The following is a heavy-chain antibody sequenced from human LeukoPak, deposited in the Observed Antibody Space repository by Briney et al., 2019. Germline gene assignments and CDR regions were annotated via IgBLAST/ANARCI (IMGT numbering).Heavy chain of an antibody. CDR1: GGSISSSSYY. D-gene: IGHD3-22*01. CDR2: IYYSGST. CDR3: ASKYYDSSGYYPFDY. J-gene: IGHJ4*02. V-gene: IGHV4-39*01. Sequence: KTSETLSLTCTVSGGSISSSSYYWGWIRQPPGKGLDWIGSIYYSGSTYYNPSLKSRVTISVDTSKNQFSLKLSSVTAADTAVYYCASKYYDSSGYYPFDYWGQGTLVTVSS.